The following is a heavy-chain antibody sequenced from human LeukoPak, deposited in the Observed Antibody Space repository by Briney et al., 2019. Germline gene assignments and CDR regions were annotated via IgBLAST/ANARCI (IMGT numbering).Heavy chain of an antibody. J-gene: IGHJ5*02. CDR2: INHSGST. CDR3: ARGRGYYDTSNWFDP. Sequence: SETLSLTCAVYGGSFSGYYWSWIRQPPGKGLEWIGEINHSGSTNYNPSLKSRVTISVDTSKNQFSLKLSSVTAADTAVYYCARGRGYYDTSNWFDPRGQGTLVTVSS. CDR1: GGSFSGYY. D-gene: IGHD3-9*01. V-gene: IGHV4-34*01.